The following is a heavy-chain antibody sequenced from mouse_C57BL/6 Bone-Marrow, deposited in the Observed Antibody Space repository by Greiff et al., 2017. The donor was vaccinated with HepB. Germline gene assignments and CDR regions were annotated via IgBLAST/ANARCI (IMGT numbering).Heavy chain of an antibody. J-gene: IGHJ1*03. CDR2: IYPRSGNT. CDR3: ARGGTTHFDV. Sequence: QVQLQQSGAELARPGASVKLSCKASGYTFTSYGISWVKQRTGQGLEWIGEIYPRSGNTYYNEKFKGKATLTADKSSSTAYMELRSLTSEDSAVYYCARGGTTHFDVWGTGTTVTVSS. D-gene: IGHD1-1*01. V-gene: IGHV1-81*01. CDR1: GYTFTSYG.